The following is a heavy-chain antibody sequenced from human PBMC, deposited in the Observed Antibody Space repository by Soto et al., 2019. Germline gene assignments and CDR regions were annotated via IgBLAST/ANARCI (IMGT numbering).Heavy chain of an antibody. V-gene: IGHV3-7*01. CDR3: ASEYCGGATCHPEWFGP. CDR1: GFTFRNYW. D-gene: IGHD2-21*01. J-gene: IGHJ5*02. Sequence: GGSLRLSCAASGFTFRNYWMSWVRQAPGKGLEWVANINKDGTEKYYLDSVKGRFTISRDNAKNSLFLHMSSLRADDTAVYYCASEYCGGATCHPEWFGPWGQGTPVTVSS. CDR2: INKDGTEK.